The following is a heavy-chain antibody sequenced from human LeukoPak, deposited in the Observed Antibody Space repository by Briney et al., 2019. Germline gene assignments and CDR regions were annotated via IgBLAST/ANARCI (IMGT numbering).Heavy chain of an antibody. CDR2: INYSGRT. J-gene: IGHJ3*01. CDR3: AKHGVSPDAFDL. D-gene: IGHD2-8*01. V-gene: IGHV4-39*01. CDR1: GGSISGGSYS. Sequence: PSETLSLTCTVSGGSISGGSYSWGWIRQPPGKGLEWIGSINYSGRTYYNPSLRSRVTISLDTSKNQFSLELSSVAAADTAVYYCAKHGVSPDAFDLWGQGTMVTVSS.